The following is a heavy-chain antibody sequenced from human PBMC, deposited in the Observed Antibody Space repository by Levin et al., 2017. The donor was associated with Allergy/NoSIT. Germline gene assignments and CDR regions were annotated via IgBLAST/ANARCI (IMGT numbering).Heavy chain of an antibody. V-gene: IGHV4-59*01. CDR2: IYYSGST. CDR1: GGSISRYY. Sequence: SETLSLTCTVSGGSISRYYWSWIRQPPGKGLEWIGYIYYSGSTNYNPSLKSRVTISVDTSKNQFSLKLSSVTAADTAVYYCARVEAGRGYCSSTSCYVFDYWGQGTLVTVSS. CDR3: ARVEAGRGYCSSTSCYVFDY. J-gene: IGHJ4*02. D-gene: IGHD2-2*01.